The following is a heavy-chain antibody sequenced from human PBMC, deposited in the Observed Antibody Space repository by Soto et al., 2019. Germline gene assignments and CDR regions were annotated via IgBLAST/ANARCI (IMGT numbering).Heavy chain of an antibody. Sequence: QVQLQESGPGLVKPSGTLSLTCAVSSGSISSSNWWSWVRQPPGKGLEWIGEIYHSGSTNYNPSLKSRVTISVDKSKNQFSLKLSSVTAADTAVYYCARDLWYPGGILEANWFDPWGQGTLVTVSS. CDR2: IYHSGST. CDR1: SGSISSSNW. V-gene: IGHV4-4*02. CDR3: ARDLWYPGGILEANWFDP. J-gene: IGHJ5*02. D-gene: IGHD2-15*01.